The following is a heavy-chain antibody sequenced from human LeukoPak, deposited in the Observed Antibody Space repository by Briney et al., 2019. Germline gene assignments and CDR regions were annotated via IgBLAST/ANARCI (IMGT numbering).Heavy chain of an antibody. CDR2: MNPNSGNT. Sequence: GASVKVSCKASGYTFTSYDINWVRQATGQGLEWMGWMNPNSGNTGYAQKFQGRVTMTRNTSTSTVYMELSSLRSEDTAVYYCARSGATRDGYSYAFDIWGQGTMVTVSS. J-gene: IGHJ3*02. CDR1: GYTFTSYD. D-gene: IGHD5-24*01. CDR3: ARSGATRDGYSYAFDI. V-gene: IGHV1-8*01.